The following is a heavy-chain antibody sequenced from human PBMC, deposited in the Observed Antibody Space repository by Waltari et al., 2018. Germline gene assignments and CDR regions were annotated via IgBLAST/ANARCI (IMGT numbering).Heavy chain of an antibody. V-gene: IGHV3-23*03. CDR3: AKGLAPLDY. Sequence: EVQLLESGGGLVQPGGSLRLSCAASGFTFSSFAMSWVRRAQGKGLGWVSVIYSGGSTYYSDSVKGRFTISRDNSKNTLYLQMNSLRAEDTAVYYCAKGLAPLDYWGQGTLVTVSS. CDR1: GFTFSSFA. CDR2: IYSGGST. J-gene: IGHJ4*02.